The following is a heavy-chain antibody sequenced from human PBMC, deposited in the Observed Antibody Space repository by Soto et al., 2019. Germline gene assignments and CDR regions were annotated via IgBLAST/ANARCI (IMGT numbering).Heavy chain of an antibody. CDR2: IFSSGSP. Sequence: QVHLQESGPGLVRPSETLSLTCTVSGVSLKTYYWSWIRLPPGGGLEWIGYIFSSGSPNYNPSLRSRVTMSVETSNNQFSLNMSSVTAADTAVYYCARVAGISYYNHMDVWGKGTTVTVSS. CDR3: ARVAGISYYNHMDV. J-gene: IGHJ6*03. D-gene: IGHD1-20*01. CDR1: GVSLKTYY. V-gene: IGHV4-59*01.